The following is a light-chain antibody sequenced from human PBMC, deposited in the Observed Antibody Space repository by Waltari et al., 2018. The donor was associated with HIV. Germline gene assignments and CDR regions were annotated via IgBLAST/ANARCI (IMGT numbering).Light chain of an antibody. J-gene: IGKJ5*01. Sequence: EIVLTQSPVTLSLSPGERATLSCRASQNVGNYLAWYQQRLGQAPRLLISDASDRATGIPARFSGSGSGTDFTLTISSLEPEDFAVYYCQQRSDWPITFGQGTRLEIK. CDR3: QQRSDWPIT. CDR1: QNVGNY. V-gene: IGKV3-11*01. CDR2: DAS.